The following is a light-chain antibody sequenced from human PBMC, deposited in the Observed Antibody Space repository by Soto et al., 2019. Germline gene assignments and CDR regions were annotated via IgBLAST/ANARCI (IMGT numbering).Light chain of an antibody. Sequence: QSVLTQPPSASGSPGQSVTISCTGTSSDVGGYNYVSWYQQHPGKAPKLMIYEVSTRPSGVPDRFSGSKSGNTASLTVSGLQAEDEADYYCSSYAVSNSLIFGGGTQLTVL. J-gene: IGLJ2*01. CDR1: SSDVGGYNY. CDR3: SSYAVSNSLI. V-gene: IGLV2-8*01. CDR2: EVS.